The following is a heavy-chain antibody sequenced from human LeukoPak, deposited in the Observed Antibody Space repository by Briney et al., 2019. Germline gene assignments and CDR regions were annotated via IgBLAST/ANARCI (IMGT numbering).Heavy chain of an antibody. CDR2: TYYSGST. Sequence: PGGSLRLSCAASGFTFSSYAMSWIRQPPGKGLEWIGYTYYSGSTNYNPSLKSRVTISVDTSKNQFSLKLSSVTAADTAVYYCARLGSYSDYWGQGTLVTVSS. CDR3: ARLGSYSDY. V-gene: IGHV4-59*08. CDR1: GFTFSSYA. J-gene: IGHJ4*02. D-gene: IGHD1-26*01.